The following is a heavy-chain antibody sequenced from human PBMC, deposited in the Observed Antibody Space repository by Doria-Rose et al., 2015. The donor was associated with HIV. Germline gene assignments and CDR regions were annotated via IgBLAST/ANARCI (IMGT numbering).Heavy chain of an antibody. CDR1: GVSVSSGNW. CDR2: IHQSVTT. J-gene: IGHJ4*02. Sequence: QVQLVESGPGLVKPSGTLSLTCAVSGVSVSSGNWWTWVRQPPGKGLEWIGEIHQSVTTNYNPSVKSRVTISEDKSKSQFSLTLTSVTAADTAVYYCAREEDCVGGSCYSADWGRGTLVTVSS. V-gene: IGHV4-4*02. CDR3: AREEDCVGGSCYSAD. D-gene: IGHD2-15*01.